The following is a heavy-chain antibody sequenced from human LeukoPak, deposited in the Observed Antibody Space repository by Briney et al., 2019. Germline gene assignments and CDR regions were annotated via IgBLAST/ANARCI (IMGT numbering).Heavy chain of an antibody. D-gene: IGHD6-6*01. CDR3: ASGHKTGIAARPVAGYFQH. V-gene: IGHV3-53*01. CDR1: GFTVSSNY. Sequence: SGGSLRLSCAASGFTVSSNYMSWVRQAPGKGLEWVAVIYSGGSTYYADSVKGRFTISRDNSKNTLNLQMNSLRAEDPAVYYCASGHKTGIAARPVAGYFQHWGQGTLVTVSS. CDR2: IYSGGST. J-gene: IGHJ1*01.